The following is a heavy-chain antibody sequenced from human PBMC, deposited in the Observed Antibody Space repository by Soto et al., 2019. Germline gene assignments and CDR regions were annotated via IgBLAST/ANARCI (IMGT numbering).Heavy chain of an antibody. V-gene: IGHV4-59*01. D-gene: IGHD1-26*01. CDR1: GGSISSYY. J-gene: IGHJ4*02. Sequence: QVQLQESGPELVKPSETLSLTCTVSGGSISSYYWSWIRQPPGKGLEWIGYIYYSGSTNYNPSLKSRVTISVDTSKNQFSLKLSSVTAADTAVYYCARAVGMNYYFDYWGQGTLVTVSS. CDR3: ARAVGMNYYFDY. CDR2: IYYSGST.